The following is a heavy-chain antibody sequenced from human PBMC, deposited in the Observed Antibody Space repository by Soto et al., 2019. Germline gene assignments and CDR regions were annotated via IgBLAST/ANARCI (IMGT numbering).Heavy chain of an antibody. J-gene: IGHJ4*02. CDR1: GGSISSYY. Sequence: SETLSLTCTVSGGSISSYYWSWIRQPPGKGLEWIGDIYHSGSTNYNPSLKSRVTISVDTSKNQFSLKLSSVTAADTAVYYCARKFRTGTTNSLDYWGQGTLVTSPQ. V-gene: IGHV4-59*12. CDR2: IYHSGST. D-gene: IGHD1-7*01. CDR3: ARKFRTGTTNSLDY.